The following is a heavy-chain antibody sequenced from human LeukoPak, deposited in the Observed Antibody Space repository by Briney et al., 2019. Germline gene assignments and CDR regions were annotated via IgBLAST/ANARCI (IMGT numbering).Heavy chain of an antibody. CDR3: ARGHHYYDSSAYYY. CDR2: INSDGSTT. D-gene: IGHD3-22*01. CDR1: GFTFISYW. V-gene: IGHV3-74*01. Sequence: GGSLRLSCAASGFTFISYWMHWVRQAPGKGLVWVSRINSDGSTTSYAASVKGRFTISRDPAKNTLYLQMNSLRAEDTAVYYCARGHHYYDSSAYYYWGQGTLVTVSS. J-gene: IGHJ4*02.